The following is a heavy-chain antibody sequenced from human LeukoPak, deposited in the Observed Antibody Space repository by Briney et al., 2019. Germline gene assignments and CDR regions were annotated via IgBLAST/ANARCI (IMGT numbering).Heavy chain of an antibody. Sequence: ASVKVSCKTSGYTFTDYGISWVRQAPGQGPEWMGWISGYNGKTNYVQKFQGRVTMTTDTSTSTAYMELRSLRSDDTAFYYCARDLSLGRHDYGEPFDYWGQGTLDTVSS. CDR3: ARDLSLGRHDYGEPFDY. V-gene: IGHV1-18*01. D-gene: IGHD4-17*01. J-gene: IGHJ4*02. CDR1: GYTFTDYG. CDR2: ISGYNGKT.